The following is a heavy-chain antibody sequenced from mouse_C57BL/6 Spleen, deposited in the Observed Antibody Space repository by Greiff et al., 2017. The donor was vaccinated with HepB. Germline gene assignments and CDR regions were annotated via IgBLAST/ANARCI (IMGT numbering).Heavy chain of an antibody. CDR1: GFSLTSYG. CDR2: IWSGGST. V-gene: IGHV2-2*01. J-gene: IGHJ3*01. D-gene: IGHD2-2*01. Sequence: VQGVESGPGLVQPSQSLSISCTASGFSLTSYGVHWVRQSPGKGLEWLGVIWSGGSTDYNAAFLSRLSISKDNSKSQVFFKMSSLQADDAAVYYCARTGGYDWFAYWGQGTLVTVSA. CDR3: ARTGGYDWFAY.